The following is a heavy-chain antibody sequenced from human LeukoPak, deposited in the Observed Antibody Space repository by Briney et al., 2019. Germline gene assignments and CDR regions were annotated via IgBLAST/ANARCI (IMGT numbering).Heavy chain of an antibody. V-gene: IGHV3-23*01. CDR1: GFSFSNYC. CDR3: AKSHHVTAIDY. CDR2: ISGGGGST. J-gene: IGHJ4*02. D-gene: IGHD2-21*02. Sequence: GGSMTLSCVASGFSFSNYCMSWVGQAAGKGLEWVSAISGGGGSTYYADSVKGRFNISRDNSKNTLYLQMNSLRAEDTAVYYCAKSHHVTAIDYWGQGTLVTVSS.